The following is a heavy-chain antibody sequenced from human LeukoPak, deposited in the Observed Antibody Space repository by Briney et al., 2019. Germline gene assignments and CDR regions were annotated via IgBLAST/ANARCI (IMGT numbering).Heavy chain of an antibody. CDR3: ARRESSGSIDY. Sequence: GESLKISCKGSGYSFPNYRIGWVRQVPGKGLEWMGIIYPRDSDTRYSPSFQGQVTISADKSISAAYLQWSSLKASDTAMYYCARRESSGSIDYWGQGTLVTVSS. CDR2: IYPRDSDT. J-gene: IGHJ4*02. V-gene: IGHV5-51*01. CDR1: GYSFPNYR. D-gene: IGHD6-19*01.